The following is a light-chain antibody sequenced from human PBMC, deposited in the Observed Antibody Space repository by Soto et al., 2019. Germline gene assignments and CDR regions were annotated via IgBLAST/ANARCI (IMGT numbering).Light chain of an antibody. CDR3: QQINSFPVT. V-gene: IGKV1-9*01. Sequence: DIQLTQSPSFLSASVGDRVTITCRASQGISSYLAWYQQRPGKAPKLLIYDASTLQSGVPSRFSGSGSGTEFTLTISSLQPEDFATYYCQQINSFPVTLGGGTKVDI. J-gene: IGKJ4*01. CDR1: QGISSY. CDR2: DAS.